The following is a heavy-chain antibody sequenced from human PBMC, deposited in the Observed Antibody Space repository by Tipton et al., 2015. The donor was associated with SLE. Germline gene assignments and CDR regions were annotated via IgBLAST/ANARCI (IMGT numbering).Heavy chain of an antibody. CDR1: GGSFSGYH. V-gene: IGHV4-34*01. CDR3: ARGLYGDEPGY. Sequence: TLSLTCAVYGGSFSGYHCSWVPQPPGKGVGGIGEINHSGSTNYNPSLKSRVTISVDTSKNQFSLKLTSLTAADTAVYYCARGLYGDEPGYWGQGTLVTVSS. D-gene: IGHD4-17*01. CDR2: INHSGST. J-gene: IGHJ4*02.